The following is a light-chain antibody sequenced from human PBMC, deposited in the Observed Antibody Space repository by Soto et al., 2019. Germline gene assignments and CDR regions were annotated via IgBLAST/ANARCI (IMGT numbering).Light chain of an antibody. CDR1: SSDVGGYNY. V-gene: IGLV2-14*01. CDR3: QSYDSSLSGSV. Sequence: QSALTQPASVSGSPGQSITISCTGTSSDVGGYNYVSWYQQQSGKAPKLMIHEVSNRPSGVSNRFSGSKSGNTASLTISGLQAEDEADYYCQSYDSSLSGSVFGGGTKLTVL. J-gene: IGLJ2*01. CDR2: EVS.